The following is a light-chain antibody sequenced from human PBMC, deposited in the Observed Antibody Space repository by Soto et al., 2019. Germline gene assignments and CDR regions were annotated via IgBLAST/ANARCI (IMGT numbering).Light chain of an antibody. CDR3: HQSYSTPWT. CDR2: AAS. Sequence: IQMTQSPSSLSASIGDRVTITCRASHNISTYLNWYQQQTGKDPKLLIYAASSLQSGVPSRFSGSGAGTDFTLTISSLQHEDFATFYCHQSYSTPWTFGQGTKVDIK. CDR1: HNISTY. J-gene: IGKJ1*01. V-gene: IGKV1-39*01.